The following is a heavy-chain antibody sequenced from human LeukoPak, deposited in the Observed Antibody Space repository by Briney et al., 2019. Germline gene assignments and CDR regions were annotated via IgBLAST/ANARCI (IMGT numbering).Heavy chain of an antibody. Sequence: GGSLRLSCAASGFTFSSYGMHWVRQAPGKGLEWVAFIRYDGSNKYYADSVKGRFTISRDNSKNTLYLQMNSLRAEDTAVYYCAKDPFRYAIDPNWFDPWGQGTLVTVSS. J-gene: IGHJ5*02. D-gene: IGHD1-1*01. CDR2: IRYDGSNK. CDR3: AKDPFRYAIDPNWFDP. CDR1: GFTFSSYG. V-gene: IGHV3-30*02.